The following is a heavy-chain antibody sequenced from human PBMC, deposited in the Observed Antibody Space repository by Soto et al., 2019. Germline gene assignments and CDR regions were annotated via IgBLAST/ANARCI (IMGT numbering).Heavy chain of an antibody. CDR3: AKDDGSSWYVDY. Sequence: EEQLLESGGGLVQPGGSLRLSCAASGFTFSSYAMSWVRQAPGKGLEWVSGISGSGGRTYYADSVKGRFTISRDNSKNTLYLQMNSLRAEDTALYYCAKDDGSSWYVDYWGQGTLVTVSS. V-gene: IGHV3-23*01. CDR1: GFTFSSYA. J-gene: IGHJ4*02. D-gene: IGHD6-13*01. CDR2: ISGSGGRT.